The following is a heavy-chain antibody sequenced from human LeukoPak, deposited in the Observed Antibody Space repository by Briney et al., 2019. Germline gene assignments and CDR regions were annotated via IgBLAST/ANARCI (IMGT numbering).Heavy chain of an antibody. CDR2: INHSGST. D-gene: IGHD2-15*01. CDR1: GGSFSGYY. Sequence: SETLSLTCAVYGGSFSGYYWSWIRQPPGKGLEWIGEINHSGSTNYNPSLKSRVTISVDTSKNQFSLKLSSVTAADTAVYYCARDVVVVAGRFDPWGQGTLVTVSS. V-gene: IGHV4-34*01. CDR3: ARDVVVVAGRFDP. J-gene: IGHJ5*02.